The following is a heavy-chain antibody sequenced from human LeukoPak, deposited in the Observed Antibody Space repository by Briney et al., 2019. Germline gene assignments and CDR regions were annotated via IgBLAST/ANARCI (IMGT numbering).Heavy chain of an antibody. CDR3: ARARSDILTGYPDLFDY. CDR1: GGTFSSYA. Sequence: VASVKVPCKASGGTFSSYAISWVRQAPGQGLEWMGGIIPIFGTANYAQKFQGRVTITADESTSTAYMELSSLRSEDTAVYYCARARSDILTGYPDLFDYWGQGTLVTVSS. D-gene: IGHD3-9*01. CDR2: IIPIFGTA. V-gene: IGHV1-69*13. J-gene: IGHJ4*02.